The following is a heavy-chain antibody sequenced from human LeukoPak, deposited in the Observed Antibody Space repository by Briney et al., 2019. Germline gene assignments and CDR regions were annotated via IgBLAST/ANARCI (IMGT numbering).Heavy chain of an antibody. Sequence: ASVKVSCKASGYTFTSYGISWVRQAPGQGLEWMGWISAYNGNTHYAQKLQGRVTMTTDTSTSTVYMELRSLRSDDTAVYYCAREDSSGYYYGRYFDYWGQGTLVTVSS. V-gene: IGHV1-18*01. CDR1: GYTFTSYG. J-gene: IGHJ4*02. D-gene: IGHD3-22*01. CDR3: AREDSSGYYYGRYFDY. CDR2: ISAYNGNT.